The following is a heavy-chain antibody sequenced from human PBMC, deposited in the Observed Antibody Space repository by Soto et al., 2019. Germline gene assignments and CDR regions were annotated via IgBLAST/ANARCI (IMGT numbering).Heavy chain of an antibody. Sequence: SQTLSVTCAISGDSVSSNSAAWNWIRQSPSRGLEWLGRTYYRSKWYNDYAVSVKSRITINPDTSKNQFSLQLNSVTPEDTAVYYCARAVYSSGWYNFDYWGQGTLVTVSS. CDR1: GDSVSSNSAA. D-gene: IGHD6-13*01. V-gene: IGHV6-1*01. CDR3: ARAVYSSGWYNFDY. J-gene: IGHJ4*02. CDR2: TYYRSKWYN.